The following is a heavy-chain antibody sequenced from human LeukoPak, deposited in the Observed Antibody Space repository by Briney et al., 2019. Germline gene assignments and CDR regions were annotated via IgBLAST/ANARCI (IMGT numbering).Heavy chain of an antibody. D-gene: IGHD6-13*01. CDR1: GYTFTGYY. J-gene: IGHJ3*02. V-gene: IGHV1-2*02. CDR3: ARDRHSSSHAFDI. CDR2: INPNSGGT. Sequence: ASVKVSCKTSGYTFTGYYMHCVRQAPGQGLEWMGWINPNSGGTNYAQKFQGRVTMTRDTSIRTAYMELSRLRSDDTAVYYCARDRHSSSHAFDIWGQGTMVTVSS.